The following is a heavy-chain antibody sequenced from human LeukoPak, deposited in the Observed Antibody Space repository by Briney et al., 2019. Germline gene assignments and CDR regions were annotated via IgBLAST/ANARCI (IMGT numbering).Heavy chain of an antibody. V-gene: IGHV3-21*01. J-gene: IGHJ4*02. D-gene: IGHD5-12*01. CDR3: ARDTSGYSGYEFDY. CDR2: ISSSSSYI. Sequence: GSLRLSCAASGFTFSSYSMNWVRQAPGKGLEWDSSISSSSSYIYYADSVKGRFTISRDNAKNSLYLQMNSLRAEDTAVYYCARDTSGYSGYEFDYWGQGTLVTVSS. CDR1: GFTFSSYS.